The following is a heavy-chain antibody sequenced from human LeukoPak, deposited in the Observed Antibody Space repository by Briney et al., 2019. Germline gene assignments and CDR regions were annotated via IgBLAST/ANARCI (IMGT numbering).Heavy chain of an antibody. CDR2: IYYSGST. J-gene: IGHJ5*02. D-gene: IGHD3-10*01. CDR3: ARHSNYGSGSYYRYWFDP. CDR1: GGSVSSGSYY. V-gene: IGHV4-61*01. Sequence: SETLSLTCTVSGGSVSSGSYYWSWIRQPPGKGLEWIGYIYYSGSTNYNPSLKSRVTISVDTSKNQFSLKLSSVTAADTAVYYCARHSNYGSGSYYRYWFDPWGQGTLVTVSS.